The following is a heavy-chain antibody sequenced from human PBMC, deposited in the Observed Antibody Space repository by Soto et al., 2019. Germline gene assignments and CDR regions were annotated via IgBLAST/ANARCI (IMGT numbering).Heavy chain of an antibody. D-gene: IGHD6-13*01. Sequence: QVQLQQWGAGLLKPSETLSLTCAVYGGSFRGYYWSWIRQPPGKGLEWIGEINHSGRTRYNPPLGSRVTISVDTSKSQFSLILNSVTAADTAVYYCARVSQYSSIVQHWGQGALVTVSS. CDR1: GGSFRGYY. CDR2: INHSGRT. V-gene: IGHV4-34*01. J-gene: IGHJ1*01. CDR3: ARVSQYSSIVQH.